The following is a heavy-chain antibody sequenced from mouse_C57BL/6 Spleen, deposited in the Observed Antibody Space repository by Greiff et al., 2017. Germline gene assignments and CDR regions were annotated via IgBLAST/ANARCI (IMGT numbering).Heavy chain of an antibody. D-gene: IGHD2-10*02. CDR2: ISSGGDYI. CDR1: GFTFSSYA. CDR3: TRDRKYGNFYYYAMDY. J-gene: IGHJ4*01. V-gene: IGHV5-9-1*02. Sequence: EVNLVESGEGLVKPGGSLKLSCAASGFTFSSYAMSWVRQTPEKRLEWVAYISSGGDYIYYADTVKGRFTISRDNARNTLYLQMSSLKSEDTAMYYCTRDRKYGNFYYYAMDYWGQGTSVTVSS.